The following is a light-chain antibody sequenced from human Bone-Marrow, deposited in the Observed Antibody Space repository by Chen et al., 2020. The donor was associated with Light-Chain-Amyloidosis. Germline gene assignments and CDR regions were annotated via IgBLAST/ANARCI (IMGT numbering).Light chain of an antibody. V-gene: IGKV4-1*01. Sequence: DIVMTQSPASLAVSLGERATINCKSSQSILYDANNKNSLVWYQQKPGQPPKLLVYWASARESGVPDRFSGSGSGTDFTLTISSLQAEDVAVYYCQQYYSFPFTFGPGTRVDIK. J-gene: IGKJ3*01. CDR2: WAS. CDR3: QQYYSFPFT. CDR1: QSILYDANNKNS.